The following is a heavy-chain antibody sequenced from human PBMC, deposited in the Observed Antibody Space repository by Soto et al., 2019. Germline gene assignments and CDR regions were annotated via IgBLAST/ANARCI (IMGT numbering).Heavy chain of an antibody. CDR3: ARDDYDSSGYYPLVDY. D-gene: IGHD3-22*01. V-gene: IGHV1-8*01. J-gene: IGHJ4*02. CDR2: MNPNNANT. Sequence: ASVKVSCKASGYTFTSYDINWVRQATGQGLEWMGWMNPNNANTGYAQKFQGRVTMTRNTSISTAYMELSSLRSEDTAVYYCARDDYDSSGYYPLVDYWGQGTLVTVSS. CDR1: GYTFTSYD.